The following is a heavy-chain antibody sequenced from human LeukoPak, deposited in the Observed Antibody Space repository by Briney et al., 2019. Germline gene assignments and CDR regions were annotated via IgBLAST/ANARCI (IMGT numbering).Heavy chain of an antibody. V-gene: IGHV4-38-2*02. CDR2: IYHSGST. D-gene: IGHD3-10*01. Sequence: SETLSLTCTVSGYSISSGYYWGWIRPPPGKGLEWIGSIYHSGSTYYTPSLKSRVTISVDTSKNQFSLKLSSVTAADTAVYYCARDRGGSRNWFDPWGQGTLVTVSS. CDR3: ARDRGGSRNWFDP. J-gene: IGHJ5*02. CDR1: GYSISSGYY.